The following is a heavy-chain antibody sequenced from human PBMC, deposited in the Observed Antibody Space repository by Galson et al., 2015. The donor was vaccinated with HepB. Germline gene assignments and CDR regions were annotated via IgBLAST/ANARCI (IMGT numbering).Heavy chain of an antibody. V-gene: IGHV1-18*01. CDR2: ISAYNGNT. J-gene: IGHJ4*02. Sequence: SVKVSCKASGYTFTSYGISWVRQAPGQGLEWMGWISAYNGNTNYAQKLQGRVTMTTDTSTSTAYMELRSLRSDDTAVYYCARAYYYGSGSSEFDYWGQGTLVTVSS. CDR1: GYTFTSYG. CDR3: ARAYYYGSGSSEFDY. D-gene: IGHD3-10*01.